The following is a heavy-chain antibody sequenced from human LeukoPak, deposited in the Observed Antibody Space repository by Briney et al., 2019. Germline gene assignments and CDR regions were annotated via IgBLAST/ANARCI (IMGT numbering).Heavy chain of an antibody. Sequence: SETLSLTCTVSGGSISSYYWSWIRQPPGKGLEWIGYIYYSGSTNYNPSLKSRVTISVDTSKNQFSLKLSSVIAADTAVYYCATSSGYANWFDPWGQGTLVTVSS. J-gene: IGHJ5*02. V-gene: IGHV4-59*01. CDR3: ATSSGYANWFDP. CDR2: IYYSGST. CDR1: GGSISSYY. D-gene: IGHD5-18*01.